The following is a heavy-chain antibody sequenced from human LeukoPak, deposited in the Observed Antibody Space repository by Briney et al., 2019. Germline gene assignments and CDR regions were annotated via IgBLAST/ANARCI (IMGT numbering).Heavy chain of an antibody. CDR2: IYYSGST. V-gene: IGHV4-59*08. D-gene: IGHD3-22*01. CDR3: ARRGSGYSFDY. J-gene: IGHJ4*02. CDR1: GASISGYY. Sequence: PSETLSFTCTVSGASISGYYWSWIRQPPGKGLEWIGYIYYSGSTNYNPSLKSPVTISVDTSKNQFSPKLSSVTAADTAVYYCARRGSGYSFDYWGQGTLVTVSS.